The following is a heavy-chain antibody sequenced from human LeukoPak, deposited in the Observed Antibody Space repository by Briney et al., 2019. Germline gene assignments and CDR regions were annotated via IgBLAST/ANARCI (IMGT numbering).Heavy chain of an antibody. CDR1: GYTFTSYI. CDR3: ARDPYSYDGSGARGAAFDI. J-gene: IGHJ3*02. D-gene: IGHD3-22*01. CDR2: ISAYNGNT. Sequence: GASVKVSCKASGYTFTSYIISWVRQAPGQGLEWMGCISAYNGNTNSAQNLQGRVSMTTDTSTTTAYMELRSLRSDDTAVYYCARDPYSYDGSGARGAAFDIWGQGTMVTVSS. V-gene: IGHV1-18*01.